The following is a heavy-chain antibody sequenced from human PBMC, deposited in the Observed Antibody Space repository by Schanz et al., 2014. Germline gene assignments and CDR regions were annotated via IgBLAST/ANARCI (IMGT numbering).Heavy chain of an antibody. Sequence: QVQLQESGPGLVKPSQTLSLTCTVSGGSVSSGGDYWSWIRQHPGKGLEWIGFISYSGSAYYNPSLKRRVTISVDTSKNQSSMNLSSAAAADTTVDYSARYRGRGNVPGDNWGQGTMVTVSS. V-gene: IGHV4-31*03. J-gene: IGHJ3*02. D-gene: IGHD2-2*01. CDR2: ISYSGSA. CDR1: GGSVSSGGDY. CDR3: ARYRGRGNVPGDN.